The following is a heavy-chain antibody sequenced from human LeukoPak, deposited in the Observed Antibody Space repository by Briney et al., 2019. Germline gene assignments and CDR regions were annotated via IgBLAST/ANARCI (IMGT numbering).Heavy chain of an antibody. J-gene: IGHJ4*02. CDR1: GIIFRSYW. V-gene: IGHV3-74*01. CDR3: ATDDYRGLGY. Sequence: GGSLRLSCTASGIIFRSYWISWVRQAPGKGLVWVSHINQDGSSTYYADSVKGRFTTSRDNAKNTVFLQMNSLTAEDTGVYYCATDDYRGLGYWGQGILVTVSS. CDR2: INQDGSST. D-gene: IGHD4-11*01.